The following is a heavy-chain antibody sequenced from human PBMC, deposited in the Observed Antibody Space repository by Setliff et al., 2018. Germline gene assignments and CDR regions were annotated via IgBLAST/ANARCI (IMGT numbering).Heavy chain of an antibody. CDR2: IHYSENT. J-gene: IGHJ5*01. V-gene: IGHV4-39*02. Sequence: KTSETLSLTCTVSGGSITSGRYYWGWIRQPPGQGLEWIASIHYSENTYYNPSLKSRVTISISADTSNKSFSLNLFSVTAADTAVYYCVGRDFSGGDSWGHGTLVTVSS. CDR3: VGRDFSGGDS. CDR1: GGSITSGRYY. D-gene: IGHD6-25*01.